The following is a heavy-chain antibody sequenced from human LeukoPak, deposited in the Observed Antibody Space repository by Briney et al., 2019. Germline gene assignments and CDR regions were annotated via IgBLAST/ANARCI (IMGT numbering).Heavy chain of an antibody. V-gene: IGHV3-30*02. Sequence: GGSLRLSCAASGFTFSRYGMHGGREAPAKGVEWVSFIRFDGSDKSHADYVKGRFTISRDNSKTTVYLQMNSMRVEDTALYYCAKIGAVAGHFDYWGQGTLVTVSS. CDR1: GFTFSRYG. D-gene: IGHD6-19*01. CDR3: AKIGAVAGHFDY. J-gene: IGHJ4*02. CDR2: IRFDGSDK.